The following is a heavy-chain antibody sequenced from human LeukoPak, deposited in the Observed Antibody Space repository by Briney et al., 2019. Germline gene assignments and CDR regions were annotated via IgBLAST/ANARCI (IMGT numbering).Heavy chain of an antibody. CDR3: ARGSTYYDSSGQVPFDY. CDR2: ISSSSSTI. V-gene: IGHV3-48*01. D-gene: IGHD3-22*01. CDR1: GFTFSTYS. Sequence: GGSLRLSCAASGFTFSTYSMNWVRQAPGKGLEWVSYISSSSSTIYYADSVKGRFTISRDNAKNSLYLQMNSLRAEDTAVYYCARGSTYYDSSGQVPFDYWGQGTLVTVS. J-gene: IGHJ4*02.